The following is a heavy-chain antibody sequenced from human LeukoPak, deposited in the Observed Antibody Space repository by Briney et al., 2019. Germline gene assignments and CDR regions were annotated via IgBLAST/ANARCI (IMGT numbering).Heavy chain of an antibody. J-gene: IGHJ4*02. CDR2: IYYSGST. Sequence: SETLSLTCTVSGGSISSYYWSWIRQPPGKGLEWIGYIYYSGSTNYNPSLKSRVTVSVDTSKTQFSLKLSSVTAADTAVYYCARDSCTNGVCYPNFDYWGQGTLVTVSS. CDR1: GGSISSYY. CDR3: ARDSCTNGVCYPNFDY. V-gene: IGHV4-59*01. D-gene: IGHD2-8*01.